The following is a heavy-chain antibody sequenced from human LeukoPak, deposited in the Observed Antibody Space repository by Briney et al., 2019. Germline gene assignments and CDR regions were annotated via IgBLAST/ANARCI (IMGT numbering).Heavy chain of an antibody. CDR1: GGSISGYY. D-gene: IGHD6-13*01. CDR2: IYYSGST. J-gene: IGHJ4*02. V-gene: IGHV4-59*08. Sequence: PSETLSLTCIVSGGSISGYYWNWVRQPPGKGLEWIGYIYYSGSTNYNPSLKSRVTMSVDTSKNQFSLKLGSVTAADTAVYYCASARWQPLVRDWGQGTLVTVSS. CDR3: ASARWQPLVRD.